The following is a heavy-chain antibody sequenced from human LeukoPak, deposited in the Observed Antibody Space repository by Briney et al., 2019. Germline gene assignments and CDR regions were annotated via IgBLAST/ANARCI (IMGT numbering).Heavy chain of an antibody. CDR3: ARDSSGWHNYYYYGMDV. J-gene: IGHJ6*02. V-gene: IGHV3-48*01. D-gene: IGHD6-19*01. CDR2: ISSSSSTI. CDR1: GFTFSSYS. Sequence: PGGSLRLSCAASGFTFSSYSMNWVRQAPGKGLEWVSYISSSSSTIYYAGSVKGRFTISRDNAKNSLYLQMNSLRAEDTAVYYCARDSSGWHNYYYYGMDVWGQGTTVTVSS.